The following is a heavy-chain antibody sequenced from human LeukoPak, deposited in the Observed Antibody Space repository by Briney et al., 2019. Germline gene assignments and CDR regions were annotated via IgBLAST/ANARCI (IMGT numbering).Heavy chain of an antibody. CDR3: ARDLGYCSGGRCDDS. V-gene: IGHV4-4*02. Sequence: SGTLSLTCAVSGGPMSSSNWWSWVRQPPGKGLEWIGEIYHSGSTNYYPSLKSRVTILLDKSKNQFSPKLSSVTAADTAVYYCARDLGYCSGGRCDDSWGQGTLVTVSS. J-gene: IGHJ4*02. D-gene: IGHD2-15*01. CDR2: IYHSGST. CDR1: GGPMSSSNW.